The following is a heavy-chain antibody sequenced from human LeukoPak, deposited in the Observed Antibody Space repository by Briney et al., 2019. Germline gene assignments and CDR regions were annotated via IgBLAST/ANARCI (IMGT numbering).Heavy chain of an antibody. Sequence: GGSLRLSCAASGFTFSSYSMNWVRQAPGKGLEWVSYISSSSSTIYYADSVKGRFTISRDNAKNSLYLQMNSLRAEDTAVYYCARLGIAAAGTDVDYWGQGTLVTVSS. J-gene: IGHJ4*02. CDR3: ARLGIAAAGTDVDY. CDR2: ISSSSSTI. CDR1: GFTFSSYS. D-gene: IGHD6-13*01. V-gene: IGHV3-48*04.